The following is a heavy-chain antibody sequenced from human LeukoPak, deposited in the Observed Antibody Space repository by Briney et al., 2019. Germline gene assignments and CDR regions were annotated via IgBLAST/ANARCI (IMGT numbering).Heavy chain of an antibody. CDR1: GGTFISYA. CDR3: AERVLGYSNLIFDY. J-gene: IGHJ4*02. CDR2: IIPIFGTA. Sequence: SSAKVSCKATGGTFISYAISWVRQAPGQGLEWMGGIIPIFGTANYAQKFQGRVTITADESTSTAYMELSSLRSEDTAVYYCAERVLGYSNLIFDYWGQGTLVTVSS. V-gene: IGHV1-69*01. D-gene: IGHD5-18*01.